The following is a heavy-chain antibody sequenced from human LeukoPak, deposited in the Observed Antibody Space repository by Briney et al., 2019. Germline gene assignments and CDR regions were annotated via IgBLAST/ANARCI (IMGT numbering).Heavy chain of an antibody. CDR1: GFTFSSYS. CDR3: ARDILCSGGSCYSSYNWFDP. CDR2: ISSSSSYI. D-gene: IGHD2-15*01. J-gene: IGHJ5*02. Sequence: GGSLRLSCAASGFTFSSYSMNWVRHAPGKGLEWVSSISSSSSYIDYADSVKGRFTISRDNAKNSLYLQMNSLRAEDTAVYYCARDILCSGGSCYSSYNWFDPWGQGTLVTVSS. V-gene: IGHV3-21*01.